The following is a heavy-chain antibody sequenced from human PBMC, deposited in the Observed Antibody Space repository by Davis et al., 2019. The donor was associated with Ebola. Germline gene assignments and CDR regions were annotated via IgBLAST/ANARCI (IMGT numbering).Heavy chain of an antibody. CDR3: ANDLHPGDGYNLGY. CDR2: ISCCTGST. J-gene: IGHJ4*02. D-gene: IGHD5-24*01. V-gene: IGHV3-23*01. Sequence: PGGSLRLSCAASGFTLTTYAMTWVRQAPGKGLEWVSTISCCTGSTYYADSVKGRFTISRDTSRNTLYLQMNSLRAEDTAVYFCANDLHPGDGYNLGYWGQGTLVTVSS. CDR1: GFTLTTYA.